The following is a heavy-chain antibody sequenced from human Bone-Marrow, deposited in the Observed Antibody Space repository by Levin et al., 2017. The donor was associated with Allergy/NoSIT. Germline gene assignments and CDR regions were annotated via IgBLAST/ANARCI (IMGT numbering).Heavy chain of an antibody. CDR2: IYPADSDT. Sequence: GGSLRLSCKGSGYSFTSYWIGWVRQMPGKGLEWMGIIYPADSDTRYSPSFQGQVTISADKSISTAYLQWSRLKASDIAMYYCARRNSSSYDYWGQGTLVTVSS. D-gene: IGHD6-13*01. V-gene: IGHV5-51*01. CDR1: GYSFTSYW. CDR3: ARRNSSSYDY. J-gene: IGHJ4*02.